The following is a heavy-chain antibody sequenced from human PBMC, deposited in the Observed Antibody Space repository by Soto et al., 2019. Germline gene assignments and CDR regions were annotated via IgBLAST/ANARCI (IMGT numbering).Heavy chain of an antibody. CDR2: IYYSGST. CDR3: ARPGPVYYYDSPAYFQH. CDR1: GGSISSSSYY. D-gene: IGHD3-22*01. Sequence: SETLSLTCTVSGGSISSSSYYWGWIRQPPGEGLEWIGSIYYSGSTYYNPSLKSRVTISVDTSKNQFSLKLSSVTAADTAVYYCARPGPVYYYDSPAYFQHWGQGTLVTVSS. V-gene: IGHV4-39*01. J-gene: IGHJ1*01.